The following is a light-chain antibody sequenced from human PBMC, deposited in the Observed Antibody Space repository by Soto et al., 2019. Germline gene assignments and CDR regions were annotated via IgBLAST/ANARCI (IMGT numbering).Light chain of an antibody. CDR3: MQGTHWPPTT. V-gene: IGKV2-30*01. CDR2: KVS. Sequence: DVVLTQSPLSLPVTLGQPASISCRSTQSIVYSDGNIYLNWFQQRPGQSPRRLIYKVSNRDSGVPDRFSGSGSGTDFTLKISRVEAEDVGVYYCMQGTHWPPTTFGQGTRLEIK. CDR1: QSIVYSDGNIY. J-gene: IGKJ5*01.